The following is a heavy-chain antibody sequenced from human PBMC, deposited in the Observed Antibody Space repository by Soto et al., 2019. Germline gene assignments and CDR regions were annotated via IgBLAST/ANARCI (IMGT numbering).Heavy chain of an antibody. CDR3: ASIKGSGSLYYYMDV. CDR2: INHSGST. CDR1: GGSFSGYY. Sequence: SETLSLTCAVYGGSFSGYYWSWIRQPPGKGLEWIGEINHSGSTNYNPSLKSRVTISVDTSKNQFSLKLSSVTAADTAVYYCASIKGSGSLYYYMDVWGKGTTVTVSS. D-gene: IGHD3-3*01. V-gene: IGHV4-34*01. J-gene: IGHJ6*03.